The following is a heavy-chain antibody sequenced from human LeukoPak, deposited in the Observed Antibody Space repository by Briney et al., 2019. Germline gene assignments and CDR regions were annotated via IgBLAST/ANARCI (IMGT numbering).Heavy chain of an antibody. CDR3: ARDVGAYSSRWYGLHAFDI. CDR1: GRSFSGYY. V-gene: IGHV4-31*11. CDR2: IYYSGST. D-gene: IGHD6-13*01. Sequence: LSLTCALYGRSFSGYYWSCLRQHRGKGREWIGYIYYSGSTYYNPSLKSRVTISVDTSKNQFSLKLSSVTAADTAVYYCARDVGAYSSRWYGLHAFDIWGQGTMVTVSS. J-gene: IGHJ3*02.